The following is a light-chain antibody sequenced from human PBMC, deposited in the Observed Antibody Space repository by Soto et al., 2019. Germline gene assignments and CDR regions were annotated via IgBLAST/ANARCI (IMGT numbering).Light chain of an antibody. V-gene: IGKV1D-16*01. CDR3: QQYNSYPLT. CDR1: QGISSW. J-gene: IGKJ4*01. Sequence: DIQMTQSPSSLSASVGDRVTITCRASQGISSWLAWYQQKPEKAPKSLIYAASTSQSGVPSRFSGSRSGTDFTLTISSLQPEDSATYYCQQYNSYPLTFGGGTKVDIK. CDR2: AAS.